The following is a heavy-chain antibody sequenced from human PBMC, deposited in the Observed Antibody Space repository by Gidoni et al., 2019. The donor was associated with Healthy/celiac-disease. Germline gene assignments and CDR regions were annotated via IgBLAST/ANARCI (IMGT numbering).Heavy chain of an antibody. CDR3: ARESMVRGVNGDY. CDR2: ISSSSSYI. J-gene: IGHJ4*02. V-gene: IGHV3-21*01. CDR1: GFTFSSYS. D-gene: IGHD3-10*01. Sequence: EVQLVESGGGLVKPGGSLRLSCAASGFTFSSYSMNWVRQAPGKGLEWVSSISSSSSYIYYADSVKGRFTISRDNAKNSLYLQMNSLRAEDTAVYYCARESMVRGVNGDYWGQGTLVTVSS.